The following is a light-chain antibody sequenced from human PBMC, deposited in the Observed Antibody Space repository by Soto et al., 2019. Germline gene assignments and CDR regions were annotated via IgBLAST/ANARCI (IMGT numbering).Light chain of an antibody. Sequence: EIVMTQSPATLSVSPVERATRSCRASQSVSSNLAWYQQKPGQAPRLLIFGASRRATGIPDRFSGSGSGTDFTLTITRLESEDFAVYYCQQYSRTPRTFGQGTKVDI. CDR3: QQYSRTPRT. CDR2: GAS. CDR1: QSVSSN. J-gene: IGKJ1*01. V-gene: IGKV3-20*01.